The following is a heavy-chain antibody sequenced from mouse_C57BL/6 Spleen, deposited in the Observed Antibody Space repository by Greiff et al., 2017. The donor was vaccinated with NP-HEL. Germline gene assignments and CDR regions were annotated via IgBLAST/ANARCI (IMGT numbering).Heavy chain of an antibody. Sequence: QVQLQQSGAELVMPGASVKLSCKASGYTFTSYWMHWVKQRPGQGLEWIGEIDPSDSYTNYNQKFKGKSTLTVDKSSSTAYMQLSSLTSEDSAVYYCARALYGFYYFDYWGQGTTLTVSS. CDR3: ARALYGFYYFDY. CDR1: GYTFTSYW. D-gene: IGHD2-2*01. J-gene: IGHJ2*01. CDR2: IDPSDSYT. V-gene: IGHV1-69*01.